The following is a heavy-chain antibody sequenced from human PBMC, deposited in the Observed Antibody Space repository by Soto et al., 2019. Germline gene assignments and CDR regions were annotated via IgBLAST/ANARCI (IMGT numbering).Heavy chain of an antibody. CDR3: ARRLVAPTGYDYYALDV. D-gene: IGHD2-15*01. J-gene: IGHJ6*02. CDR2: IRPSDSNA. CDR1: GYSFGTYW. V-gene: IGHV5-10-1*01. Sequence: PGESLKISCKGSGYSFGTYWISWVRQMPGKALEWMGRIRPSDSNAISSPASQGHVTISVDKSINTTYLQWRSLKTSDSAMYYCARRLVAPTGYDYYALDVWGQGTTVTVSS.